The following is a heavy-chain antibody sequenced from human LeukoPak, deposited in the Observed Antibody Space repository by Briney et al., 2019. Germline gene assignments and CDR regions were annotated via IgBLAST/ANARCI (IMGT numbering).Heavy chain of an antibody. Sequence: GGSLRLSCAASGFTFSSYAMHWVRQAPGKGLEWVAVISYDGSNKYYADSVKGRFTISRDNSKNTLCLQMNSLRAEGTAVYYCAGCIVGGRFDPWGQGTLVTVSS. CDR3: AGCIVGGRFDP. D-gene: IGHD1-26*01. J-gene: IGHJ5*02. CDR2: ISYDGSNK. V-gene: IGHV3-30-3*01. CDR1: GFTFSSYA.